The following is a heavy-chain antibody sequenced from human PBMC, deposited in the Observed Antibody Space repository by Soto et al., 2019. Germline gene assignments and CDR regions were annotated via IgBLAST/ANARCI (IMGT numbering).Heavy chain of an antibody. V-gene: IGHV3-30*18. CDR2: ISYDGTNR. CDR1: GFSLRSYA. J-gene: IGHJ6*02. Sequence: PVGLLRLRCAASGFSLRSYAMRWVLKAPGKGLEWVAVISYDGTNRYYSDSVKGRFTISRDNFKNTLTLQMNSLRADDTAVYSCAKDLQSYGDYDYYCYGMDVWGLGTRVTVSS. CDR3: AKDLQSYGDYDYYCYGMDV. D-gene: IGHD4-17*01.